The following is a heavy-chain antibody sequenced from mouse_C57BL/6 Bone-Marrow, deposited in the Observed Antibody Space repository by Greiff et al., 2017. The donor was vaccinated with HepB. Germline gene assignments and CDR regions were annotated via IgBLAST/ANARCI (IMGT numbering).Heavy chain of an antibody. V-gene: IGHV5-16*01. CDR1: GFTFSDYY. J-gene: IGHJ4*01. D-gene: IGHD1-1*01. Sequence: EVNVVESEGGLVQPGSSMKLSCTASGFTFSDYYMAWVRQVPEKGLEWVANINYDGSSTYYLDSLKSRFIISRDNAKNILYLQMSSLKSEDTATYYCARDRYYYGSSYEAMDYWGQGTSVTVSS. CDR3: ARDRYYYGSSYEAMDY. CDR2: INYDGSST.